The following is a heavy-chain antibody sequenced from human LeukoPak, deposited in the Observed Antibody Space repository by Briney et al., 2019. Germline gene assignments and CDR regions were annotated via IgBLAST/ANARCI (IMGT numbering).Heavy chain of an antibody. CDR2: IYTSGST. D-gene: IGHD6-13*01. J-gene: IGHJ5*02. CDR1: GGSISSYY. V-gene: IGHV4-4*07. Sequence: SETLSLTCTVSGGSISSYYWSWIRQPAGKGLEWIGRIYTSGSTNYNPSLKSRVTMSVDTSKNQFSLKLSSVTAADTAVYYCARGGYSSSWHNWFDPWGQGTLVTVSS. CDR3: ARGGYSSSWHNWFDP.